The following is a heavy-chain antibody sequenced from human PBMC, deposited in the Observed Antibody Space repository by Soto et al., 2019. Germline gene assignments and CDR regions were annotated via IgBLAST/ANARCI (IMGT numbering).Heavy chain of an antibody. CDR3: ARGRYCLTGRCFPNWFDS. CDR1: GDSISTVDYF. J-gene: IGHJ5*01. Sequence: SETLSLTCSVSGDSISTVDYFWAWIRQPPGQALEYIGYIYKSATTYYNPSFESRVAISLDTSKSQFSLNVTSVTAADTAVYFCARGRYCLTGRCFPNWFDSWGQRTLVTVSS. D-gene: IGHD2-15*01. V-gene: IGHV4-30-4*01. CDR2: IYKSATT.